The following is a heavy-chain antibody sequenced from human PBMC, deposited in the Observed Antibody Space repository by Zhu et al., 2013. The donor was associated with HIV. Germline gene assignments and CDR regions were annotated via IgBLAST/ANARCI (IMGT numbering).Heavy chain of an antibody. Sequence: QVQLVQSGAEVKKPGASVKVSCKASGYTFTSYAMHWVRQAPGQRLEWMGWINAGNGNTKYSQKFQGRVTITRDTSASTAYMELSSLRSEDTAVYYCARGSLVVYASPKGYWGQGNPGHRLL. V-gene: IGHV1-3*01. CDR2: INAGNGNT. CDR3: ARGSLVVYASPKGY. D-gene: IGHD2-8*02. J-gene: IGHJ4*02. CDR1: GYTFTSYA.